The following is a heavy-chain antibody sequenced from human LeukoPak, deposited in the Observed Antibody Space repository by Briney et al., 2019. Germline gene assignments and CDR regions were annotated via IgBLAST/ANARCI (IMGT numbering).Heavy chain of an antibody. CDR3: ARLVVYTAMAGDDYYYYYMDV. V-gene: IGHV4-59*01. D-gene: IGHD5-18*01. CDR1: GGSISSYY. CDR2: IYYSGST. J-gene: IGHJ6*03. Sequence: PSETLSLTCTVSGGSISSYYWSWIRQPPGKGLEWIGYIYYSGSTNYNPSLKSRVTISVDTSKNQFSLKLSSVTAADTAVYYCARLVVYTAMAGDDYYYYYMDVWGKGTTVTVSS.